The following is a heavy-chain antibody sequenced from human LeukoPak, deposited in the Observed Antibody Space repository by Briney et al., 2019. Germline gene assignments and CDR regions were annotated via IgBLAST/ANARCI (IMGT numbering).Heavy chain of an antibody. D-gene: IGHD1-7*01. J-gene: IGHJ3*02. V-gene: IGHV3-7*01. CDR1: GFTFSSYW. CDR2: IKKDGSEK. CDR3: VRDGGFPGTTGTYEI. Sequence: PGGSLRLSCAASGFTFSSYWMSWVRQAPGKGLEWVANIKKDGSEKYYVDSVKGRFTISRDNARDSLYLEMTSLRVEDTAVYYCVRDGGFPGTTGTYEIWGQGTMVTVSS.